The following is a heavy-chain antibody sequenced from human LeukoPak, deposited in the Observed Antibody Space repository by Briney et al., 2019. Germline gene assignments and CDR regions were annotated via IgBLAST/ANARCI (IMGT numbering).Heavy chain of an antibody. Sequence: SVKVSCKASGGTFSSYAISWVRQAPGQGLEWMGGIIPIFGTANYAQKFQGRVTITADESTRTAYMELSSLRSEDTAVYYCARGEDYYGSGSYYNSFDYWGQGTLVTVSS. D-gene: IGHD3-10*01. V-gene: IGHV1-69*01. J-gene: IGHJ4*02. CDR1: GGTFSSYA. CDR2: IIPIFGTA. CDR3: ARGEDYYGSGSYYNSFDY.